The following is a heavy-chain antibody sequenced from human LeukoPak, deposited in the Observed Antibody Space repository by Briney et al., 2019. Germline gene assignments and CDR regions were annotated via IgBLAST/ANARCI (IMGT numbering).Heavy chain of an antibody. V-gene: IGHV3-7*04. Sequence: GGSLRLSCAASGFTFSSYSMNWVRQAPGKGLKWVANIKQDGSEKYYVDSVKGRFTISRDNAKNSLYLQMNSLRAEDTAVYYCSGGSQFVDSWGQGTLVTVSS. D-gene: IGHD3-10*01. J-gene: IGHJ4*02. CDR3: SGGSQFVDS. CDR2: IKQDGSEK. CDR1: GFTFSSYS.